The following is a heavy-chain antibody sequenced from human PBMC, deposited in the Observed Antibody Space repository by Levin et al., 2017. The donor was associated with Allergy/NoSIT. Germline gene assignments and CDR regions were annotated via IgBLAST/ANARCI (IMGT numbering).Heavy chain of an antibody. CDR2: ISYDGSNK. Sequence: TLSLTCAASGFTFRSYGMHWVRQAPGKGLEWVAVISYDGSNKYYADSVKGRFTISRDNSKNTLYLQMNSLRAEDTAVYYCAKDRSLLWFGAFDYWGQGTLVTVSS. D-gene: IGHD3-10*01. CDR3: AKDRSLLWFGAFDY. CDR1: GFTFRSYG. J-gene: IGHJ4*02. V-gene: IGHV3-30*18.